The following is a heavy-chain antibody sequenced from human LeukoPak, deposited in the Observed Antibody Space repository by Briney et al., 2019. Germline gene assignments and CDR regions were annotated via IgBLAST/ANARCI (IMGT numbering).Heavy chain of an antibody. J-gene: IGHJ3*02. D-gene: IGHD3-10*01. CDR1: GFTFDDYG. CDR2: INWNGGST. Sequence: LPGGSLRLSCEVSGFTFDDYGMSWVRQAPGKGLEWVSGINWNGGSTGYADSVKGRFTISRDNAKNSLYLQMNSLRAEDTAVYYCARDRHYYGSGSAFGSAFDIWGQGTMVTVSS. CDR3: ARDRHYYGSGSAFGSAFDI. V-gene: IGHV3-20*04.